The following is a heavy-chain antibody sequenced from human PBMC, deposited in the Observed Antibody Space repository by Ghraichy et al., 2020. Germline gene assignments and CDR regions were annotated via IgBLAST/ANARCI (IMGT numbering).Heavy chain of an antibody. J-gene: IGHJ6*02. CDR1: GGFIRPHY. Sequence: SETLSLMCSVSGGFIRPHYWSWIRQSPGKGLEWIGYVHYTGGTDYDPSLKSRVTISLDTSKNQFSLTLTSVTAADTAVYYCARRGRGYSLYYYGLDVWGRGTTVTVSS. V-gene: IGHV4-59*08. D-gene: IGHD5-18*01. CDR2: VHYTGGT. CDR3: ARRGRGYSLYYYGLDV.